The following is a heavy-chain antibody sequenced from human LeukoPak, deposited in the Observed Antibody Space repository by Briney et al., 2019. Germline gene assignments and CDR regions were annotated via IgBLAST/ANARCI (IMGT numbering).Heavy chain of an antibody. D-gene: IGHD6-13*01. V-gene: IGHV4-59*11. CDR3: ARLSRIASAGAYSYHSLDI. CDR1: GGSINDHA. Sequence: PSETLSLTCTVSGGSINDHAWCWIRQPPGRGLEWIGCVYYTGSSEYNASLKSRITISTDTSNNQLSLTVTSVTAADTAIYSCARLSRIASAGAYSYHSLDIWGQGTTVTVSS. CDR2: VYYTGSS. J-gene: IGHJ6*02.